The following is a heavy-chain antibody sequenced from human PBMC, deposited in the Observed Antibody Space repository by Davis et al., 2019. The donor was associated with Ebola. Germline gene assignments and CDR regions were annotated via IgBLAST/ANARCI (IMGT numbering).Heavy chain of an antibody. D-gene: IGHD6-6*01. J-gene: IGHJ5*02. CDR1: GDSIGSGDNY. Sequence: SETLSLTCNVSGDSIGSGDNYWSWIRQPPGKGLEWIGYIYASGSAYYNPSLRSRLTISIDTSKNEFSLKLSSVTAADTAVYYCARAAARPRLYNWFDPWGQGTLVTVSS. CDR2: IYASGSA. CDR3: ARAAARPRLYNWFDP. V-gene: IGHV4-30-4*01.